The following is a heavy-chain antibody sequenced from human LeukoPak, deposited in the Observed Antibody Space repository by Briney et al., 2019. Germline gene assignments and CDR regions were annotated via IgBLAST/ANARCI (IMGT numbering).Heavy chain of an antibody. Sequence: SETLSLTCTVSGDSVSSDSYHWGWIRQPPGKGLEWIGSIYYSGSAYYNPSLKSRVTISVDTSKNQFSLKLSSVTAADTAVYYCARHGLSRYCSGGSCRVYYYYAMDVWGQGTTVTVSS. CDR2: IYYSGSA. CDR3: ARHGLSRYCSGGSCRVYYYYAMDV. V-gene: IGHV4-39*01. D-gene: IGHD2-15*01. J-gene: IGHJ6*02. CDR1: GDSVSSDSYH.